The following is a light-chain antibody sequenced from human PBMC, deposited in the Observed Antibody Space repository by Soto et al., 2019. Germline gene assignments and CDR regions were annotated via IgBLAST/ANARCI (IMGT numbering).Light chain of an antibody. V-gene: IGLV4-69*01. J-gene: IGLJ2*01. CDR1: SGHSTYA. CDR3: QTWGTGIPV. CDR2: LNSDGSH. Sequence: QLVLTQSPSASASLGASVKLTCTLSSGHSTYAIAWHQQQPEKGPRYLMRLNSDGSHNKGDGIPDRFSGSSSGPERYLTISSLQSEDEADYYCQTWGTGIPVFGGGTKLTVL.